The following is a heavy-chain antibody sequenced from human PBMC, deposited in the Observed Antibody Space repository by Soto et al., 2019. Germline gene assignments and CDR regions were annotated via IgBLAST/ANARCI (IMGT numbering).Heavy chain of an antibody. CDR1: GGTFSSYA. CDR3: AMENFGDDGRDV. J-gene: IGHJ6*01. Sequence: QVQLVQSGAEVKKPGSSVKVSCKASGGTFSSYAISWVRQAPGQGLEWMGGIIPIFGTANYAQKFQGRVTITADKITSTAHKELSRHISEGRAVYYCAMENFGDDGRDVLGQGTKVTVSS. CDR2: IIPIFGTA. D-gene: IGHD1-1*01. V-gene: IGHV1-69*06.